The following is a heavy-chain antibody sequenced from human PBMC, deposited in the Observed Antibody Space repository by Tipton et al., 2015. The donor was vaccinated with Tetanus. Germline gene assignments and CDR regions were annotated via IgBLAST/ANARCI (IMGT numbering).Heavy chain of an antibody. CDR1: GGSISSYY. Sequence: LRLSCTVSGGSISSYYWSWIRQPAGKGLEWIGRIYTSENTNYNPSLKGRVTISVDTSTTQFSLRLNSVTAADTAIYYCARDSRLFYAMDVWGQGATVAVSS. V-gene: IGHV4-4*07. CDR3: ARDSRLFYAMDV. CDR2: IYTSENT. J-gene: IGHJ6*02. D-gene: IGHD6-25*01.